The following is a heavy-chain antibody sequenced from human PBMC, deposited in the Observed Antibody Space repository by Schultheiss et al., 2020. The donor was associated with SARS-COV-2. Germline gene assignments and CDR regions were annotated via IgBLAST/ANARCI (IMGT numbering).Heavy chain of an antibody. D-gene: IGHD5-18*01. CDR3: AKDRIQLWPFDY. J-gene: IGHJ4*02. CDR2: ISYDGSNK. V-gene: IGHV3-30-3*01. CDR1: GFTLSSYA. Sequence: GGSLRLSCAASGFTLSSYAMHWVRQAPGKGLEWVALISYDGSNKYYADSVKGRFTISRDNSKNTLYLQMNSLRAEDTSVYYCAKDRIQLWPFDYWGQGTLVTVS.